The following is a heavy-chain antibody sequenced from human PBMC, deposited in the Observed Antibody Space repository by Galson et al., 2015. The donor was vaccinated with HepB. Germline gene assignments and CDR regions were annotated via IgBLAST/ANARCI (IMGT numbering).Heavy chain of an antibody. CDR3: AREVTVVSPPYYFDY. J-gene: IGHJ4*02. V-gene: IGHV1-69*13. Sequence: SVKVSCKASGGTFSSYAISWVRQAPGQGLEWMGGIIPIFGTANYAQKFQGRVTITADESTSTAYMEVSSLRSEDTAVYYCAREVTVVSPPYYFDYWGQGTLVTVSS. D-gene: IGHD4-23*01. CDR1: GGTFSSYA. CDR2: IIPIFGTA.